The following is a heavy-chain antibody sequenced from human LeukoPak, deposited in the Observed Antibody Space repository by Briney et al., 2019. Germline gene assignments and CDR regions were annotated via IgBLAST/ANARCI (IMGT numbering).Heavy chain of an antibody. J-gene: IGHJ3*02. V-gene: IGHV3-74*01. CDR2: INSDGSST. CDR3: ARTVAGKGNAFDI. CDR1: GFSFGSYW. D-gene: IGHD6-19*01. Sequence: GGSLRLSCAASGFSFGSYWMHWVRQAPGKGLVWVSRINSDGSSTNDADSVEGRFTFSRDNAKNTLYLQMNSLRAEDTAVYYCARTVAGKGNAFDIWGQGTMVTVS.